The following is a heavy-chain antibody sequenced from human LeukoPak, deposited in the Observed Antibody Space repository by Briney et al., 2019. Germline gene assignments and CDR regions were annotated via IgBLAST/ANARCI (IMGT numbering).Heavy chain of an antibody. J-gene: IGHJ6*02. D-gene: IGHD3-3*01. CDR3: ARGLGVAGVYYYYGMDV. CDR2: ISGSGGST. Sequence: GGSLRLSCAASGFTFSSYAMSWVRQAPGKGLEWVSAISGSGGSTYYADSVKGRFTISRDNSKNTLYLQMNSLRAEDTAVYYCARGLGVAGVYYYYGMDVWGQGTTVTVSS. CDR1: GFTFSSYA. V-gene: IGHV3-23*01.